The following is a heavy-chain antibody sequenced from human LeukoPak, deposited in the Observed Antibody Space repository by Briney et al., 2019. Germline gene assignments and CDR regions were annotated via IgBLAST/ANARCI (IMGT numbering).Heavy chain of an antibody. Sequence: SETLSLTYTVSGYSVNSGFYWGWLRQPPGKGLEWLGNIYHSATTHYNSSLKSRVTISVDTSKNQLSLKLSSVTAADTAVYYCARAVGLTQGGTFDYWGQGTLVTVSS. J-gene: IGHJ4*02. CDR1: GYSVNSGFY. V-gene: IGHV4-38-2*02. D-gene: IGHD1-1*01. CDR3: ARAVGLTQGGTFDY. CDR2: IYHSATT.